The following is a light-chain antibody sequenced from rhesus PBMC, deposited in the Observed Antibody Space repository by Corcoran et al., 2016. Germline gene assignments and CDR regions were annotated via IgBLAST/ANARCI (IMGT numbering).Light chain of an antibody. J-gene: IGKJ2*01. Sequence: EIVLTQSPATLSLSPGERATLSCRASQSVSSNLAYYQQRPGQVPRLLIYGASSRATGIPDRFSGSGSGTDFTLTISSLEPEDFAVYYCQQYSNWPYSFGQGTKVEIK. CDR1: QSVSSN. CDR2: GAS. CDR3: QQYSNWPYS. V-gene: IGKV3-42*03.